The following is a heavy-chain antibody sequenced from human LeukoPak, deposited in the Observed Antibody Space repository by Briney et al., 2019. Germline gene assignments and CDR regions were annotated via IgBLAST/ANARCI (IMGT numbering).Heavy chain of an antibody. V-gene: IGHV4-4*07. CDR1: GGSISSYY. CDR2: IYTSGST. D-gene: IGHD3-22*01. Sequence: SETLSLTCTVSGGSISSYYWSWIRQPAGKGLEWIGRIYTSGSTNYNPSLKSRVTISVDTSKNQFSLKLSSVTAADTAVYYCARHSYYYDSSGYPNRYFDYWGQGTLVTVSS. CDR3: ARHSYYYDSSGYPNRYFDY. J-gene: IGHJ4*02.